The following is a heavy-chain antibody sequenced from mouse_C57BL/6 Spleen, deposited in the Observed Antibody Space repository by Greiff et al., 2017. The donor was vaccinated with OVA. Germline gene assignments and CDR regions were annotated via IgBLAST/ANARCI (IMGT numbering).Heavy chain of an antibody. CDR1: GYAFSSSW. D-gene: IGHD2-4*01. J-gene: IGHJ2*01. Sequence: QVQLKQSGPELVKPGASVKISCKASGYAFSSSWMNWVKQRPGKGLEWIGRIYPGDGGTNYNGKFKGKATLTADKSSSTAYMQLSSLTSEDSAVSSCARFYYDYDVFDYWGQGTTLTVSS. V-gene: IGHV1-82*01. CDR3: ARFYYDYDVFDY. CDR2: IYPGDGGT.